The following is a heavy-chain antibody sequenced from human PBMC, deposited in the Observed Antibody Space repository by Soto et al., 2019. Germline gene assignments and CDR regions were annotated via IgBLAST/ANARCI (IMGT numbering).Heavy chain of an antibody. Sequence: PGKGLVWVSRINDDGSTTNYADSVKGRFTISRDNAKNTVYLQMNSLRAEDAAVYYCARGGFRQWLLAHWVQGTLVTVSS. J-gene: IGHJ4*02. D-gene: IGHD6-19*01. CDR2: INDDGSTT. CDR3: ARGGFRQWLLAH. V-gene: IGHV3-74*01.